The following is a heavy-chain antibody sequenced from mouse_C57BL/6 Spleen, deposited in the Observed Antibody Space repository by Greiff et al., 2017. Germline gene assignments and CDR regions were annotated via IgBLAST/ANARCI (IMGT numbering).Heavy chain of an antibody. J-gene: IGHJ4*01. Sequence: VQLQQSGAELVRPGTSVKMSCKASGYTFTNYWIGWAKQRPGHGLEWIGDIYPGGGYTNYNEKFKGKATLTADKSSSTAYMQFSSLTSEDSAIYYCARRVYDGYYVAMDYWGQGTSVTVSS. CDR1: GYTFTNYW. CDR3: ARRVYDGYYVAMDY. D-gene: IGHD2-3*01. V-gene: IGHV1-63*01. CDR2: IYPGGGYT.